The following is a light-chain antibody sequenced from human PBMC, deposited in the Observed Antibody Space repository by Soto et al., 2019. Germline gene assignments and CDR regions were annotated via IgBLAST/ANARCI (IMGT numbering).Light chain of an antibody. V-gene: IGKV4-1*01. CDR1: QSVLYSSNNKNY. CDR3: QQYYNIPYT. CDR2: WSS. J-gene: IGKJ2*01. Sequence: DIVMTQSPDSLVVSLGERATINCKSSQSVLYSSNNKNYLVWYQQKPGQPPKLLIYWSSTRESGVPYRFSGSGSGTDFTLTISNLQAEDVAVYYCQQYYNIPYTFGQGTKLEIK.